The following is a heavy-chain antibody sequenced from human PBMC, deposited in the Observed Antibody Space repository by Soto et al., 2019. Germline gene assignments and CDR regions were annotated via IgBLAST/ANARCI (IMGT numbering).Heavy chain of an antibody. V-gene: IGHV1-18*01. Sequence: QVQLVQSGAEVKKPGASVKVSCKASGYTFTSYGINWVRQAPGQGLEWMGWISAYNGNTHYAQKLQGRVTMTTDTPTNTAYMELRSLRSDDTAVYYCASVQSGYDFAYWGQRTLVPVSP. D-gene: IGHD5-12*01. J-gene: IGHJ4*02. CDR2: ISAYNGNT. CDR3: ASVQSGYDFAY. CDR1: GYTFTSYG.